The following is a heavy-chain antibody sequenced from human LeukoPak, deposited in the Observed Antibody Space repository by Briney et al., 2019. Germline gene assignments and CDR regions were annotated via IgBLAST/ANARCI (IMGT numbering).Heavy chain of an antibody. V-gene: IGHV1-69*04. CDR2: VIPILGIA. J-gene: IGHJ5*02. CDR3: AREDSGTTSSWFDP. Sequence: ASVKVSCKASGGTFSNYAISWVRQAPGQGLEWMGRVIPILGIANYAQKFQGRVTITADKSTSTAYMELSSLRSEDTAVYYCAREDSGTTSSWFDPWGQGTLVTVSS. CDR1: GGTFSNYA. D-gene: IGHD1-1*01.